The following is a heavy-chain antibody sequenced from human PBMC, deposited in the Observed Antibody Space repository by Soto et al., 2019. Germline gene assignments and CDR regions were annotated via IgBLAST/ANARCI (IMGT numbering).Heavy chain of an antibody. CDR1: GLTFGNYG. Sequence: GGSLRLSCTGSGLTFGNYGMRWVRQAPGKGLEWVASTSYDGNNKYYADSLKGRFTISRDNSKKMVYLQMTSLGPEDTAVYYCAKGGGSARDFDYWGQGALVTVSS. D-gene: IGHD1-26*01. V-gene: IGHV3-30*18. CDR3: AKGGGSARDFDY. CDR2: TSYDGNNK. J-gene: IGHJ4*02.